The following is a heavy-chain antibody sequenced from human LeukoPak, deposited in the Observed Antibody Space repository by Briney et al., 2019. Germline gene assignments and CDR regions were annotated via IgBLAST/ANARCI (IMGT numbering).Heavy chain of an antibody. CDR3: AREASPSGYYFDS. CDR1: GGSISSYY. Sequence: SETLSLTCTVSGGSISSYYWTWIRQPAGKALEWIGRIYSGGNTNYNPSLESRVTMSVDTSKNQLSLKLTSLTAADTAVYYCAREASPSGYYFDSWGQGTLVTVSS. CDR2: IYSGGNT. D-gene: IGHD1-14*01. J-gene: IGHJ4*02. V-gene: IGHV4-4*07.